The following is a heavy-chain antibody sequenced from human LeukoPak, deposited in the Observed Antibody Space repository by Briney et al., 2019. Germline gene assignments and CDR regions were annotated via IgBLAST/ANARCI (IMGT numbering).Heavy chain of an antibody. CDR1: RYTFTGYY. J-gene: IGHJ4*02. CDR3: ARDFCSGGSCYFDY. Sequence: ASVKVSCKASRYTFTGYYMHWVRQAPGQGLEWMGWINPNSGGTNYAQKFQGRVTMTRDTSISTAYMELSRLRSDDTAVYYCARDFCSGGSCYFDYWGQGTLVTVSS. CDR2: INPNSGGT. D-gene: IGHD2-15*01. V-gene: IGHV1-2*02.